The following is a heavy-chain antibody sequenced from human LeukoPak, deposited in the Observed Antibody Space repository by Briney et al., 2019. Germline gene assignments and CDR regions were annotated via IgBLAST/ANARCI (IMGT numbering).Heavy chain of an antibody. CDR2: INHSGST. CDR1: GGSFSGYY. D-gene: IGHD1-26*01. J-gene: IGHJ4*02. Sequence: SETLSLTCAVYGGSFSGYYWSWIRQPPGKGLEWIGEINHSGSTNYNPSLKSLVTISVDTSKNQFSLKLSSVTAADTAVYFCARHGASGSYLYYFDYWGQGTLVTVSS. CDR3: ARHGASGSYLYYFDY. V-gene: IGHV4-34*01.